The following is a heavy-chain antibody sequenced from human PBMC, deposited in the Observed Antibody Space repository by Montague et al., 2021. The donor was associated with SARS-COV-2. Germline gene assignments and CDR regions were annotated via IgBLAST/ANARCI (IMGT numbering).Heavy chain of an antibody. J-gene: IGHJ6*02. V-gene: IGHV3-33*01. D-gene: IGHD4-17*01. CDR2: IWYDGSNK. Sequence: SLRLSCAASGFTFSSYGMHWVRQAPGKGLEWVAVIWYDGSNKYYAESVKGRFTISRDNSKNTLYLQMNSLRAEDTAVYYCASDYGDYQNYYYYYGMDVWGQGTTVTVSS. CDR3: ASDYGDYQNYYYYYGMDV. CDR1: GFTFSSYG.